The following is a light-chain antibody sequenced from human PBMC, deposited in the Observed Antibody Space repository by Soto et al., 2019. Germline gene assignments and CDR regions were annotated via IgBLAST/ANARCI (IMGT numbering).Light chain of an antibody. V-gene: IGKV2-30*02. CDR1: QGLVHSDGDTF. CDR3: MQGTHWPYT. CDR2: QVS. J-gene: IGKJ2*01. Sequence: DVVMTQSPLSLPVTLGQPASISCRSSQGLVHSDGDTFLSWFQQRPGQSPRRLIYQVSNRDSGVPDRFSGSGSGTDFTLKISSVEAEDVGIYYCMQGTHWPYTFGQGTKLEI.